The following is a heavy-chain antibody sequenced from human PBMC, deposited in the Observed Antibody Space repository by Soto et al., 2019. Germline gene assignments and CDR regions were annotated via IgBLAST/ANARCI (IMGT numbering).Heavy chain of an antibody. D-gene: IGHD1-7*01. CDR1: GGTFSSYA. J-gene: IGHJ6*02. Sequence: QVQLVQSGAAVKKPGSSVKVSCKASGGTFSSYAISWVRQAPGQGLEWMGGIIPIFGTANYAQKFQGRVTITADESTSTAYMELSSLRSEYTAVYYCARDRRYNWNSDYYYYGMDVWGQGTTVTVSS. CDR3: ARDRRYNWNSDYYYYGMDV. CDR2: IIPIFGTA. V-gene: IGHV1-69*12.